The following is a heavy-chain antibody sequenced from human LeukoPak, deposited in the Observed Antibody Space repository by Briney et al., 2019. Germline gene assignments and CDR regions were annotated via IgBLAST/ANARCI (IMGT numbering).Heavy chain of an antibody. Sequence: ASVKVSCKTSGYTFTSYDINWVRQATGQGLEWMGWMNPNSGDTGYAQKFQGRLTMTTNTSINTAYMGLSSLRSEDTALYYGAKDDSSGYPPFEYWGQGTLVTVSS. J-gene: IGHJ4*02. CDR3: AKDDSSGYPPFEY. D-gene: IGHD3-22*01. V-gene: IGHV1-8*01. CDR1: GYTFTSYD. CDR2: MNPNSGDT.